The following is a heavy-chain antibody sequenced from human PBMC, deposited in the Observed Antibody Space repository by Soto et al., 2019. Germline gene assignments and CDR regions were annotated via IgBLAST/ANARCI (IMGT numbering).Heavy chain of an antibody. D-gene: IGHD6-13*01. Sequence: QVQLQESGPGLVKPSETLSLTCTVSGGSITSYYWSWIRQPPGKGLEWIGYIYYSGSTNYNPSLKSRVTISVDTSKNQFSLKLNSVTAADTAVYYCAIGGAAAARGWFDPWGQGILVTVSS. CDR3: AIGGAAAARGWFDP. CDR2: IYYSGST. CDR1: GGSITSYY. V-gene: IGHV4-59*01. J-gene: IGHJ5*02.